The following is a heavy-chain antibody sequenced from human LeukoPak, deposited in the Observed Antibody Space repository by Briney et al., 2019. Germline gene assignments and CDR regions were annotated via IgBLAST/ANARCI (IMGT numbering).Heavy chain of an antibody. Sequence: GASVKVSWKASGYTFTGHYIHWVRQAPGQGFEWMGWINPNTGGTDYAQKFQDRIAISTYTSISTAYMELSRLRSDDTALYYCARDLATIDGIAWYYFENWGQGTLVTVS. CDR3: ARDLATIDGIAWYYFEN. D-gene: IGHD5-12*01. J-gene: IGHJ4*02. V-gene: IGHV1-2*02. CDR1: GYTFTGHY. CDR2: INPNTGGT.